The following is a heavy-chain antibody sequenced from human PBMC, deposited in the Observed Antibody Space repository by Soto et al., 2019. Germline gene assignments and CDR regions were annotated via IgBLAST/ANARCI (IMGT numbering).Heavy chain of an antibody. Sequence: GGSLRLSCAASGFTFSSYSMNWVRQAPGKGLEWVSYISSSSSTIYYADSVKGRFTISRDNDKNSLYLQRNSLRDEDMAVYYCARDRAGPLSSYWLTRFDYWGQGTTVTVSS. J-gene: IGHJ4*02. CDR2: ISSSSSTI. CDR1: GFTFSSYS. CDR3: ARDRAGPLSSYWLTRFDY. D-gene: IGHD5-18*01. V-gene: IGHV3-48*02.